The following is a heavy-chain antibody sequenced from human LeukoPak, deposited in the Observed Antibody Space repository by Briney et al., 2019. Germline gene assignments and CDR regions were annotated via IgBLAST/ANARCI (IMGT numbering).Heavy chain of an antibody. Sequence: SETLSLTCAVYGGSFSGYYWSWIRQPPGKGLEWIGEINHSGSTNYNPSLKSRVTISVDTSKNQFSLKLSSVTAADTAVYYCARWAGTMTFDYWGQGTLVTVSS. CDR1: GGSFSGYY. CDR2: INHSGST. D-gene: IGHD3-22*01. CDR3: ARWAGTMTFDY. J-gene: IGHJ4*02. V-gene: IGHV4-34*01.